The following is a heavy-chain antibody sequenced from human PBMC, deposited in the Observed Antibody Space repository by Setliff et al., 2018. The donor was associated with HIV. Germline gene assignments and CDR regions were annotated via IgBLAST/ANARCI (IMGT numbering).Heavy chain of an antibody. V-gene: IGHV1-3*01. CDR3: ARDIGSVWHNWFDP. J-gene: IGHJ5*02. CDR2: LNAGNGNK. Sequence: GASVKVSCKASGYSFTRNFVHWVRQAPGQRIEWMGLLNAGNGNKKYSQKFQGRVTISRYTYASTVYMDLNSLRSEDTAIYYCARDIGSVWHNWFDPWGQGTLVTVSS. CDR1: GYSFTRNF. D-gene: IGHD6-19*01.